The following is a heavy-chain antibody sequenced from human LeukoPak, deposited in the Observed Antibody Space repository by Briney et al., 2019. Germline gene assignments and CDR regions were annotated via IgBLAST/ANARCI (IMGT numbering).Heavy chain of an antibody. CDR2: ISWNSGSI. CDR1: GFTFDDYA. CDR3: AKALLTAAAAPDAFDI. J-gene: IGHJ3*02. D-gene: IGHD6-13*01. V-gene: IGHV3-9*01. Sequence: GRSLRLSCAASGFTFDDYARHWVRQAPGKGLEWVSGISWNSGSIGYADSVKGRFTISRDNAKNSLYLQMNSLRAEDTALYYCAKALLTAAAAPDAFDIWGQGTMVTVSS.